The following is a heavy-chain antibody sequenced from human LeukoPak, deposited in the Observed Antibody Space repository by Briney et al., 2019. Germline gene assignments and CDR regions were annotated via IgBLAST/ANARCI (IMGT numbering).Heavy chain of an antibody. J-gene: IGHJ4*02. CDR1: GFTVSGNY. V-gene: IGHV3-53*01. CDR3: AKRYCSGGICYSFFDY. D-gene: IGHD2-15*01. CDR2: SGDGT. Sequence: GGSLRLSCAASGFTVSGNYMTWVRQAPGKGLEWVSCSGDGTYYADSVKGQFTISRDNSKNTLYLQMNSLRAEDTAVYYCAKRYCSGGICYSFFDYWGQGTLVTVSS.